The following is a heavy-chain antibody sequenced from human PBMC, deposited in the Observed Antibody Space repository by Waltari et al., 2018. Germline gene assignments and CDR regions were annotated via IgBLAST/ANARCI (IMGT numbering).Heavy chain of an antibody. J-gene: IGHJ5*02. CDR2: IDPSGGTT. V-gene: IGHV1-46*01. D-gene: IGHD2-15*01. CDR3: ARIDSRARTRHNWFDP. CDR1: GYTFTSSY. Sequence: QVQLVQSGAEVKKPGASVKVSCKTSGYTFTSSYTHWVRQAPGHGLEWMGIIDPSGGTTNYEQKFQGRVTMTRDTSTRTVYMELSSLRSEDTAVYYCARIDSRARTRHNWFDPWGQGTLVTVSS.